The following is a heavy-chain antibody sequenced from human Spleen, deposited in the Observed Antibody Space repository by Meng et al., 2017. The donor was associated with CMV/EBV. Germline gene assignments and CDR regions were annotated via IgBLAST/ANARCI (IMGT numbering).Heavy chain of an antibody. V-gene: IGHV3-30*02. D-gene: IGHD3-3*01. Sequence: LSLTCAASGFTFDNYGMHWVRQAPGKGLEWVAFVRYDGSDKYYADSVKGQFTISRDNSKNTLYLQMNSLRAEDTAVYYCAKDRYLEWFSMDVWGQGTTVTVSS. J-gene: IGHJ6*02. CDR2: VRYDGSDK. CDR3: AKDRYLEWFSMDV. CDR1: GFTFDNYG.